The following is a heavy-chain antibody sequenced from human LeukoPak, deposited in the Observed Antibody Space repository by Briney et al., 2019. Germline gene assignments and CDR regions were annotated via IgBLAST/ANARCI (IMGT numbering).Heavy chain of an antibody. V-gene: IGHV4-31*03. CDR1: GGSISSGGYY. CDR2: IYYSGST. J-gene: IGHJ4*02. D-gene: IGHD3-22*01. Sequence: SETLSLTCTVSGGSISSGGYYWSWIRQHPGKGLEWIGYIYYSGSTYYNPSLKSRVTISVDTSKNQFSLKLSSVTAADTAVYYCARDGRGYFSPDHWGQGTLVTVSS. CDR3: ARDGRGYFSPDH.